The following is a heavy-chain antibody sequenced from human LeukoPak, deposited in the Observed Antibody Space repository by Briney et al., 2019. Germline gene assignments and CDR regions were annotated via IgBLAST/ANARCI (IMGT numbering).Heavy chain of an antibody. CDR3: ARAQLNYYDSSGYYPPFDY. J-gene: IGHJ4*02. Sequence: GGSLRLSCAASGFTFSSYEMNWVRQAPGKGLEWVSYISSSGSTIYYADSVKGRFTISRGNAKNSLYLQMNSLRAEDTAVYYCARAQLNYYDSSGYYPPFDYWGQGTLVTVSS. D-gene: IGHD3-22*01. V-gene: IGHV3-48*03. CDR1: GFTFSSYE. CDR2: ISSSGSTI.